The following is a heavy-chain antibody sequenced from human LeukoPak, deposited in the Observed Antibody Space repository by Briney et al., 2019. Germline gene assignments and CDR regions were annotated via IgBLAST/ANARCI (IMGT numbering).Heavy chain of an antibody. V-gene: IGHV3-30-3*01. CDR1: GFTFSSYA. D-gene: IGHD4-23*01. J-gene: IGHJ3*02. CDR2: ISYDGSNK. CDR3: ARPSTVVTPDDAFDI. Sequence: PGGSLRLSCAASGFTFSSYAMHWVRQAPGKGLEWVAVISYDGSNKYYADSVEGRFTISRDNSKNTLYLQMNSLRAEDTAVYYYARPSTVVTPDDAFDIWGQGTMVTVSS.